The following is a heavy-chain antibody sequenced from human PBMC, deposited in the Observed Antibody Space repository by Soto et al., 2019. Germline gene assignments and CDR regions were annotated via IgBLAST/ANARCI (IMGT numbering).Heavy chain of an antibody. Sequence: QVQLVESGGGVVQPGRSLRLSCAASGFTFSSYGMHWVRQAPGKGLEWVAVISYDGSNKYYADSVKGRFTISRDNSKNTLYLQMNSLRAEDTAVYYCAKEGALYGDYEQGYYYYMDVWGKGTTVTVSS. D-gene: IGHD4-17*01. J-gene: IGHJ6*03. CDR2: ISYDGSNK. CDR1: GFTFSSYG. CDR3: AKEGALYGDYEQGYYYYMDV. V-gene: IGHV3-30*18.